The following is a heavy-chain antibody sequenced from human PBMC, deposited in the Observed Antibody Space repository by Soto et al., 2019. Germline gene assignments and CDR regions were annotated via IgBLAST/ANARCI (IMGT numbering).Heavy chain of an antibody. Sequence: GALRLSCAAYGFTFSSGWRSWVRQAPGKGLEWVDNIKKDGSEKYYVDSVKGRFTITRDNAKKSLYLQMNSLRAEDTAVDYCARDSDLRPSIDYWGQGTLVTVSS. D-gene: IGHD3-16*01. CDR3: ARDSDLRPSIDY. CDR1: GFTFSSGW. J-gene: IGHJ4*02. V-gene: IGHV3-7*03. CDR2: IKKDGSEK.